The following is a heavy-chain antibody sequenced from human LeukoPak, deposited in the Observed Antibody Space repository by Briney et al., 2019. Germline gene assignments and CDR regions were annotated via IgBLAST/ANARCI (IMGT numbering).Heavy chain of an antibody. CDR1: GGSISSSAYY. CDR3: ARHPDY. CDR2: MHYSGST. V-gene: IGHV4-39*01. J-gene: IGHJ4*02. D-gene: IGHD1-14*01. Sequence: SETLSLTCTVSGGSISSSAYYWGWIRQPPGKGLEWIGCMHYSGSTYYNPSLKSRVTISVDTSKKHFSLKLDSVIAADTGVYYCARHPDYWGQGTLVTVSS.